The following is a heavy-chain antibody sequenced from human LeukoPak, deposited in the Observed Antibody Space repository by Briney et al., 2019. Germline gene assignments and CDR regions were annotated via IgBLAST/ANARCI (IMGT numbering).Heavy chain of an antibody. D-gene: IGHD6-13*01. Sequence: SETLSLTCTVSGVSISSSNSYWGWIRQPPGKGLEWIGSIYYSGNTYYNASLKSQVSISIDTSKNQFSLKLSSVTAADTAVYYCARDWRYSSRWPLPAPGWSDPWGQGTLVTVSS. J-gene: IGHJ5*02. CDR1: GVSISSSNSY. V-gene: IGHV4-39*07. CDR3: ARDWRYSSRWPLPAPGWSDP. CDR2: IYYSGNT.